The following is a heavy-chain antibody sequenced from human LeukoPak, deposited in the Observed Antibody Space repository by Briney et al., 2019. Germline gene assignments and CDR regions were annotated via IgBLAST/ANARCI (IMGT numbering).Heavy chain of an antibody. J-gene: IGHJ4*02. CDR1: GGSISSGGYY. CDR2: IYYSGNT. CDR3: AREPPSSIAAAGY. D-gene: IGHD6-13*01. Sequence: EPSETLSLTCTVSGGSISSGGYYWSWIRQHPGKGLEWIGYIYYSGNTYYNPSLKSRVTISVDTSKNQFSLKLSSVTAADTAVYYCAREPPSSIAAAGYWGQGTLVTVSS. V-gene: IGHV4-31*03.